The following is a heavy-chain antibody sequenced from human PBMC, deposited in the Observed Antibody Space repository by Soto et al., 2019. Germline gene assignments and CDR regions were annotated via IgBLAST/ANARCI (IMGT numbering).Heavy chain of an antibody. CDR1: GGTFSNYA. J-gene: IGHJ4*02. CDR2: IIPIFGTA. Sequence: AVKVTCKASGGTFSNYASRWLRQSSGRGLEWVGGIIPIFGTANYAQKFQGRVTITADEYTSTAYMELSSLRSEEPAVYYCVILGLTSSFDYWGQGTLVTVSS. V-gene: IGHV1-69*13. CDR3: VILGLTSSFDY. D-gene: IGHD2-8*02.